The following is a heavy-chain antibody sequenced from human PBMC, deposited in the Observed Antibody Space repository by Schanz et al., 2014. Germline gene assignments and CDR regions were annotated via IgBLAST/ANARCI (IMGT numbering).Heavy chain of an antibody. CDR3: AREEGWGIAAAGPKHYYYGMDV. CDR1: EFTFSSYK. CDR2: ISSSGSYI. V-gene: IGHV3-21*01. D-gene: IGHD6-13*01. Sequence: EGQLAESGGGLVQPGGSLRLSCEASEFTFSSYKMNWVRQAPGKGLEWVSSISSSGSYIHYADSVKGRFTISRDNAKNTLYLQMNSLRAEDTAVYYCAREEGWGIAAAGPKHYYYGMDVWGQGTTVTVSS. J-gene: IGHJ6*02.